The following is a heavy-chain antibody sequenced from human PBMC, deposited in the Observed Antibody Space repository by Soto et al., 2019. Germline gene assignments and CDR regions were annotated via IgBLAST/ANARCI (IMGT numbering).Heavy chain of an antibody. CDR3: ARDAGGYDILTGYYSYFDL. V-gene: IGHV4-59*01. CDR1: GGSISSYY. CDR2: IYYSGST. J-gene: IGHJ2*01. D-gene: IGHD3-9*01. Sequence: QVQLQESGPGLVKPSETLSLTCTVSGGSISSYYWSWIRQPPGKGLEWIGYIYYSGSTNYNPSLKSRVTISVDTSKTQFSLKLSSVTAADTAVYYCARDAGGYDILTGYYSYFDLWGRGTLVTVSS.